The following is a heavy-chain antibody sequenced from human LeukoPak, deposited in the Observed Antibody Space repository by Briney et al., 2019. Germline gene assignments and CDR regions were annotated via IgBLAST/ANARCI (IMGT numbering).Heavy chain of an antibody. CDR1: GFTFYDYA. Sequence: GGSLRLSCAASGFTFYDYAMRWVRHAPGKGVEWVSGISWNSGSIGYADSVKGRFTISRDNAKNSLYLQMNSLRAEDTALYYCAKDTDSSGNAPLFDYWGQGTLVTVSS. J-gene: IGHJ4*02. D-gene: IGHD3-22*01. CDR2: ISWNSGSI. CDR3: AKDTDSSGNAPLFDY. V-gene: IGHV3-9*01.